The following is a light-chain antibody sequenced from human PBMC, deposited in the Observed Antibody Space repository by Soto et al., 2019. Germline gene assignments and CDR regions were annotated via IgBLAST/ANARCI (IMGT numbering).Light chain of an antibody. CDR2: KTS. Sequence: EVVMTQSPATVSVSPGERTSLSCRASQSVVTNLGWYQQKPGQAPRLLISKTSTRATGVPARFSGSGSGTEFTLTISSLQSEDIAVYYCQQYANWPLTFGGGTKVDIK. CDR3: QQYANWPLT. CDR1: QSVVTN. J-gene: IGKJ4*01. V-gene: IGKV3-15*01.